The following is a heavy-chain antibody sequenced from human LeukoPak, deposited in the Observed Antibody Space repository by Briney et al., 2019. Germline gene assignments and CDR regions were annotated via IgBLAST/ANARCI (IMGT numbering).Heavy chain of an antibody. CDR2: INPNSGGT. CDR3: AREVAYCGGDCGSKGMDV. D-gene: IGHD2-21*02. CDR1: GYTFTGYY. J-gene: IGHJ6*02. V-gene: IGHV1-2*04. Sequence: GASVKVSCKASGYTFTGYYMHWVRQAPGQGLEWMGSINPNSGGTNYAQKFQGWVTMTRDTSISTAYMELSRLRSDDTAVYYCAREVAYCGGDCGSKGMDVWGQGTTVTVSS.